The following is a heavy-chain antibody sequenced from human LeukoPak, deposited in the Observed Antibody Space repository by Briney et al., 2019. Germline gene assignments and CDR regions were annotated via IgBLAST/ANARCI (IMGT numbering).Heavy chain of an antibody. Sequence: GGSLRLSCTASGFTFSSYAMSWVRQAPGKGLEWVSAISGSGGSTYYADSVKGRFTISRDNSKNTLYLQMNSLRAEDTAVYYCANPYDSSGYYYHWGQGTLVTVSS. V-gene: IGHV3-23*01. J-gene: IGHJ5*02. D-gene: IGHD3-22*01. CDR2: ISGSGGST. CDR3: ANPYDSSGYYYH. CDR1: GFTFSSYA.